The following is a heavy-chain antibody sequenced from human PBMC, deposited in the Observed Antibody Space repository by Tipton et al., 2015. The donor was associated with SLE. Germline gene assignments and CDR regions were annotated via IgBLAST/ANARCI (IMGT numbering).Heavy chain of an antibody. CDR3: ARTGPGRHDAFDI. Sequence: TLSLTCAVYGGSFSGYYWSWIRHPPGKGQEWIGEINHSGSTNYNPSLKSRDTISVDTPKNQFSLKLSSVTAADTAVYYCARTGPGRHDAFDIWGQGTMVTVSS. V-gene: IGHV4-34*01. CDR1: GGSFSGYY. CDR2: INHSGST. J-gene: IGHJ3*02.